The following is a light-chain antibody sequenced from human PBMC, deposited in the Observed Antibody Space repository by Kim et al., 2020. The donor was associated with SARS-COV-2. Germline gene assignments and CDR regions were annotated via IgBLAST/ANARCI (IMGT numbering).Light chain of an antibody. CDR3: QQYSSYST. CDR1: RSVSVW. CDR2: RAS. Sequence: LSAAVGDRVTISCRASRSVSVWVAWYQQKPGKAPNLLISRASSVRSVVPSMFSGSGSGTEFSLTISSLQPEDFATYYCQQYSSYSTFGPGTKLEI. J-gene: IGKJ2*01. V-gene: IGKV1-5*03.